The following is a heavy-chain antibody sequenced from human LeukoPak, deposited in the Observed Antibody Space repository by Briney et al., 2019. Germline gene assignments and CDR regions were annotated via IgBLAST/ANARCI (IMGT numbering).Heavy chain of an antibody. Sequence: SETLSLTCAVSGGSISSSNWWSWVRQPPGKGLEWIGEIYHSGSTNYNPSLKSRLTISVDTSKNQFSLRLSSVTAADTAVYYCARDFRSGGSFFDYWGQGTLVTVSS. CDR2: IYHSGST. D-gene: IGHD2-15*01. CDR3: ARDFRSGGSFFDY. J-gene: IGHJ4*02. CDR1: GGSISSSNW. V-gene: IGHV4-4*02.